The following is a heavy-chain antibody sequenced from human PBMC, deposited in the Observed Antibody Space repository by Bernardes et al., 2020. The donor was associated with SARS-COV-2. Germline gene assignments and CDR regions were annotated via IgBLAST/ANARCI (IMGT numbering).Heavy chain of an antibody. J-gene: IGHJ4*02. V-gene: IGHV3-73*01. CDR1: GFPFSDSN. CDR3: TRQEMSPGDS. D-gene: IGHD3-10*01. CDR2: IRTKVNAYAT. Sequence: GGSLRLSCAASGFPFSDSNMHWVRQTSVKGLEWIGRIRTKVNAYATAYLPSVKGRFTIFRDDSKNTAYLQMNSLKTEDSAVYYCTRQEMSPGDSWGQGTLVTVSS.